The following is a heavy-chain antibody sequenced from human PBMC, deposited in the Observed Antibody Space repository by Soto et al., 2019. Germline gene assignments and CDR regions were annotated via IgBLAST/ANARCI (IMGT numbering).Heavy chain of an antibody. V-gene: IGHV1-69*13. Sequence: GASVKVSCKASGGTFSSYAISWVRQAPGQGLEWMGGIIPIFGTANYAQKFQGRVTITADESTSTAYMELSSLRSEDTAVYYCARDDYGDYYMDYWGQGTLVTVSS. CDR1: GGTFSSYA. D-gene: IGHD4-17*01. CDR2: IIPIFGTA. CDR3: ARDDYGDYYMDY. J-gene: IGHJ4*02.